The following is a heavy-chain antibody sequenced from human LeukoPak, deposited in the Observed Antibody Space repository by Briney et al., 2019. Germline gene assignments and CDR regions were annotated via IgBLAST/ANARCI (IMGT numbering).Heavy chain of an antibody. CDR3: ARDLGSPTNY. CDR1: GFTFSSYW. J-gene: IGHJ4*02. CDR2: IYSGGST. D-gene: IGHD3-10*01. Sequence: GGSLRLSCAASGFTFSSYWMHWVRQAPGKGLVWVSVIYSGGSTYYADSVKGRFTISRHNSKNTLYLQMNSLRAEDTAVYYCARDLGSPTNYWGQGTLVTVSS. V-gene: IGHV3-53*04.